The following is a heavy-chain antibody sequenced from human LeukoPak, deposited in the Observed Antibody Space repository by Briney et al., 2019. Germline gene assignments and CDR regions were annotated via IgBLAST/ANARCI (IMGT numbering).Heavy chain of an antibody. CDR1: GGSISTYY. V-gene: IGHV4-59*08. CDR3: ARGDSSSRSYWYFDL. Sequence: NPSETLSLTCSVSGGSISTYYCNWIRQPPGKGLEWIGFVYYSGSTNNNPSLKSRVTISIHTSKNQFALKLTSVTAADTAVYYCARGDSSSRSYWYFDLWGRGTLVTVSS. CDR2: VYYSGST. D-gene: IGHD6-13*01. J-gene: IGHJ2*01.